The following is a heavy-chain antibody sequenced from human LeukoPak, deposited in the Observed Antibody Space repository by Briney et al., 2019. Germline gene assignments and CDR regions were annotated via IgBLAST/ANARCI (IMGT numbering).Heavy chain of an antibody. CDR1: GFTFNNYW. CDR2: IKQDGSEK. V-gene: IGHV3-7*01. Sequence: GGSLRLSCAASGFTFNNYWMNWVRQAPGKGLEWVANIKQDGSEKYYVDSVKGRFTISRDNAKNSLYLQMNSLRAEDTAVYYCYGSGSYYPIDYWGQGTLVTVSS. J-gene: IGHJ4*02. CDR3: YGSGSYYPIDY. D-gene: IGHD3-10*01.